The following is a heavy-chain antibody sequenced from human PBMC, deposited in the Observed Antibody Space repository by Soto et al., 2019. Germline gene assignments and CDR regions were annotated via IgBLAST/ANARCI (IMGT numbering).Heavy chain of an antibody. Sequence: QGQLVESGGGVVQPGRSLRLSCAASGFTFSSYVMHWVRQAPGKGLEWVAVISYDGSNKYYADSVKGRFTISRDNSKNTLYLQMNSLRAEDTAVYYCAKEGAFWSGYPGTYYGMDVWGQGTTVTVSS. CDR3: AKEGAFWSGYPGTYYGMDV. CDR1: GFTFSSYV. D-gene: IGHD3-3*01. V-gene: IGHV3-30-3*01. CDR2: ISYDGSNK. J-gene: IGHJ6*02.